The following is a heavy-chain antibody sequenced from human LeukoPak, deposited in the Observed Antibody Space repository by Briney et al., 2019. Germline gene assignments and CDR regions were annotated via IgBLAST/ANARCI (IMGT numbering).Heavy chain of an antibody. CDR1: GASIKTYY. Sequence: SETLSLTCNVSGASIKTYYWTWIRQPPGKGLEYVGYIYSRGSTNYNPSLKSRVTLSVDTSKDQFSLRLRSPTAADTAVYYCARVREGNHLHQFYLDSWGQGTLVTVSS. V-gene: IGHV4-59*01. CDR2: IYSRGST. J-gene: IGHJ4*02. CDR3: ARVREGNHLHQFYLDS. D-gene: IGHD1-14*01.